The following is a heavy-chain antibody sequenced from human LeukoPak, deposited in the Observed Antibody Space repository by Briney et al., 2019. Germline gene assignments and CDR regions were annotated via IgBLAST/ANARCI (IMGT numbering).Heavy chain of an antibody. CDR1: GGIFSSYA. Sequence: SVKVSCKASGGIFSSYAISWVRQAPGQGLEWMGGIIPIFGTANYAQKFQGRVTITADESTSTAYMELSSLRSEDTAVYYCARLMGRSSRYFDYWGQGTLVTVSS. V-gene: IGHV1-69*13. CDR3: ARLMGRSSRYFDY. CDR2: IIPIFGTA. J-gene: IGHJ4*02. D-gene: IGHD2-8*01.